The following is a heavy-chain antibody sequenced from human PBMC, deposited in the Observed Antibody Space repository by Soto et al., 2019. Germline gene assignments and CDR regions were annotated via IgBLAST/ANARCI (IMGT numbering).Heavy chain of an antibody. CDR3: ARDKTYYYDSSGSNWFDP. CDR2: IYYSGST. J-gene: IGHJ5*02. D-gene: IGHD3-22*01. Sequence: PSETLSLTCTVSGGSISSCGYYWSWIRHHPGKGLDWIGYIYYSGSTYYNPSLKSRVTISVDTSKNQFSLKLSSVTAADTAVYYCARDKTYYYDSSGSNWFDPWGQGTLVTVSS. V-gene: IGHV4-31*03. CDR1: GGSISSCGYY.